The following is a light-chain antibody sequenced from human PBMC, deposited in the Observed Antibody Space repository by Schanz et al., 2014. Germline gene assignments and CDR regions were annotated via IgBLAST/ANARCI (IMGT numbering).Light chain of an antibody. CDR1: SSNIENNY. J-gene: IGLJ2*01. CDR3: GTWDSSLSAVV. Sequence: QSVLTQPPSISAAPGQEVTISCSGSSSNIENNYVSWYQQLPGSAPKLLIYDNSRRPSGIPDRFSGSKSGTSATLGITGIQTGDEADYYCGTWDSSLSAVVFGGGTKVTVL. CDR2: DNS. V-gene: IGLV1-51*01.